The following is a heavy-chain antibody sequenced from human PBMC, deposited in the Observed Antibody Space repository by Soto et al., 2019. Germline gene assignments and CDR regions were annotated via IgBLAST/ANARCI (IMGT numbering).Heavy chain of an antibody. V-gene: IGHV4-59*01. Sequence: PSETLSLTCTVSGGSISSYYWSWIRQPPGKGLEWIGYIYYSGSTNYNPSLKSRVTISVDTSKNQFSLKLSSVTAADTAVYYCARARGYSGYVQYNGFDPWGQGTLVTVSS. CDR1: GGSISSYY. D-gene: IGHD5-12*01. CDR2: IYYSGST. J-gene: IGHJ5*02. CDR3: ARARGYSGYVQYNGFDP.